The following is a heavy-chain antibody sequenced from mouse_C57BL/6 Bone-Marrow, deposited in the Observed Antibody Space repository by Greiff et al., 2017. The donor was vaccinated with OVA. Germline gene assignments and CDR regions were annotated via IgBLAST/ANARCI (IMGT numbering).Heavy chain of an antibody. J-gene: IGHJ4*01. CDR3: ARDPLLPYAMDY. CDR1: GFTFSSYA. D-gene: IGHD1-1*01. V-gene: IGHV5-4*01. Sequence: EVQRVESGGGLVKPGGSLKLSCAASGFTFSSYAMSWVRQTPEKRLEWVATISDGGSYTYYPDNVKGRFTISRDNAKNNLYLQMSHLKSEDTAMYYCARDPLLPYAMDYWGQGTSVTVSS. CDR2: ISDGGSYT.